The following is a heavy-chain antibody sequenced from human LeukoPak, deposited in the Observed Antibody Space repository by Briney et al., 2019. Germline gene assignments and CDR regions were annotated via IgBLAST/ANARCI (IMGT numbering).Heavy chain of an antibody. CDR2: IYYTGST. V-gene: IGHV4-59*08. D-gene: IGHD6-6*01. Sequence: SETLSLTCSVSGGSISSMYWSWIRQPPGNGLEWIGYIYYTGSTNYNPSLKSRVTMFVDMSNNQFSLRLSSVTAADTAVYYCARHRAYSSSSPFDYWGQGTLVTVSS. CDR3: ARHRAYSSSSPFDY. CDR1: GGSISSMY. J-gene: IGHJ4*02.